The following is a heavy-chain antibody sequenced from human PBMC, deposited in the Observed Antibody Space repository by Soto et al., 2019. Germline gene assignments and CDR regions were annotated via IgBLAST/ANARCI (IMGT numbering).Heavy chain of an antibody. CDR3: AAAAPYCSGGSCYWAP. D-gene: IGHD2-15*01. CDR2: IVVGSGNT. Sequence: SVKVSCKASGFTFTSSAVQWVRQARGQRLEWIGWIVVGSGNTNYAQKFQGRVTITRDMSTSTAYMELSSLRSEDTAVYYCAAAAPYCSGGSCYWAPWGQGTLVTVSS. V-gene: IGHV1-58*01. J-gene: IGHJ5*02. CDR1: GFTFTSSA.